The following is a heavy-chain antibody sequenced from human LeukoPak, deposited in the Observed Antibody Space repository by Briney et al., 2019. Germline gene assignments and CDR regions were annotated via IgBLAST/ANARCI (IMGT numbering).Heavy chain of an antibody. Sequence: SETLSLTCAVYGGSFSGYYWSWIRQPPGKGLEWIGEINHSGSTNYNSSLKSRVTISVDTSKNQFSLKLSSVTAADTAVYYCARGRVSYSSSSALWFDPWGQGTLVTVSS. CDR2: INHSGST. CDR3: ARGRVSYSSSSALWFDP. J-gene: IGHJ5*02. CDR1: GGSFSGYY. D-gene: IGHD6-6*01. V-gene: IGHV4-34*01.